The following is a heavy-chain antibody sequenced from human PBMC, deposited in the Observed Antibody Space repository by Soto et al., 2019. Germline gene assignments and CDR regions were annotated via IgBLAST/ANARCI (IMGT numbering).Heavy chain of an antibody. Sequence: SGPTLVNPTQTLTLTCTFSGFSLSSKGMRVSWIRQPPGKALEWLARIDWDDDKFYSPSLRTRLAISKGTSKNQVVLTMTNVDPLDTATYYCERSTGGFTVATYFFDSWGQGTLVTV. V-gene: IGHV2-70*04. J-gene: IGHJ4*02. D-gene: IGHD3-16*01. CDR2: IDWDDDK. CDR1: GFSLSSKGMR. CDR3: ERSTGGFTVATYFFDS.